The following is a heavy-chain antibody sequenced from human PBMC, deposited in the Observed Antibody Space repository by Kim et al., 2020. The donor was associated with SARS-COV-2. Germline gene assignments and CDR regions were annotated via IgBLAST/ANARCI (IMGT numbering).Heavy chain of an antibody. CDR1: GGSISSSNW. CDR2: IYHSGST. CDR3: ARDGGQLVPKYWYFDL. J-gene: IGHJ2*01. V-gene: IGHV4-4*02. D-gene: IGHD6-6*01. Sequence: SETLSLTCTVSGGSISSSNWWSWVRQPPGKGLEWIGEIYHSGSTNYNPSLKSRVTISVDKSKNQFSLKLSSVTAADTAVYYCARDGGQLVPKYWYFDLWGRGTLVTVSS.